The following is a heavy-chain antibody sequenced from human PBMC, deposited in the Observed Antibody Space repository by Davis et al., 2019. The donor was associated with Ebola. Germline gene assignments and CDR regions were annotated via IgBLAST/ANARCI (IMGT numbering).Heavy chain of an antibody. D-gene: IGHD3-9*01. Sequence: GGSLRPSCPASGFTFHRYEMNWFRQAPGKALEWVSYISASATSTFYADSVKGRFTISRDNARDSLYLQMDSLRVEDKAIYYYARDAFSLSRYDTEDHWGQGTLVTVSS. CDR3: ARDAFSLSRYDTEDH. J-gene: IGHJ4*02. CDR2: ISASATST. V-gene: IGHV3-48*03. CDR1: GFTFHRYE.